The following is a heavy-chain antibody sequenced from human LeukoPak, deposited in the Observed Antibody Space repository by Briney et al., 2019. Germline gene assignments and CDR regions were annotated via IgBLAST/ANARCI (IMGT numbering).Heavy chain of an antibody. CDR1: GFRFSDYY. CDR3: ASGIQPRLSWFFDL. J-gene: IGHJ2*01. CDR2: ISSPGTTL. V-gene: IGHV3-11*01. Sequence: GGSLRLSCAASGFRFSDYYMSGIRQAPGKGPEGVAYISSPGTTLYYVDSVKGRFTISRDNAKNSMYLQMNSLRAEDTAVYYCASGIQPRLSWFFDLWGRGTQVIVSS. D-gene: IGHD5-18*01.